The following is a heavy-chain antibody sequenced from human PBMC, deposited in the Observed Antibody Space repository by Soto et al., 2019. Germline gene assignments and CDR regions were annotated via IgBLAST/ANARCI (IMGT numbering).Heavy chain of an antibody. D-gene: IGHD1-26*01. J-gene: IGHJ6*02. CDR2: IDPSDSYT. V-gene: IGHV5-10-1*01. Sequence: GESLKISCKGSGYSFTTYFITWVRQMPGKGLEWMGRIDPSDSYTNYSPSFQGHVTISADKSISTAYLQMNSLRAEDTAVYYCTRVGGSVSGMDVWGQGTKVTVSS. CDR1: GYSFTTYF. CDR3: TRVGGSVSGMDV.